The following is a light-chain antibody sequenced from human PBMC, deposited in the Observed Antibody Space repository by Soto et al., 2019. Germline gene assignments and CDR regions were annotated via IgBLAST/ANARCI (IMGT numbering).Light chain of an antibody. CDR1: QSVTSSY. V-gene: IGKV3-20*01. CDR2: SAS. Sequence: EKVLTQSPGTLSLSPGERATLSCRAGQSVTSSYLAWYQQKPGQAPRLLIYSASSRATGVPDRFSGSGSATDFTLTISRVEPEDFAVYYCQQYGSSRNTFGQGTK. CDR3: QQYGSSRNT. J-gene: IGKJ2*01.